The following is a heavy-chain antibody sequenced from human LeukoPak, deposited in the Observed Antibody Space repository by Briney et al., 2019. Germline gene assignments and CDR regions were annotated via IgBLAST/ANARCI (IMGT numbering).Heavy chain of an antibody. D-gene: IGHD6-13*01. CDR3: ASQVHWAAALDS. V-gene: IGHV4-59*08. CDR2: IFHTGTA. Sequence: SETLSLTCNVSSGSMTSYYWSWIRQPPGRGLEWIGYIFHTGTATYNPSLKSRFTMSVDTSQRQFSLKVTSVTAADTAVYYCASQVHWAAALDSWGQGTLVSVSS. CDR1: SGSMTSYY. J-gene: IGHJ4*02.